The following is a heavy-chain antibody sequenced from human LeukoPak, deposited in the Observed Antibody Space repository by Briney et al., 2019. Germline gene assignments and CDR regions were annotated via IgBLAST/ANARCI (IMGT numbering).Heavy chain of an antibody. V-gene: IGHV4-59*12. J-gene: IGHJ4*02. Sequence: SETLSLTCTVSGGSISSYYWSWIWQPPGKGLEWIAYISDIGSINYNPSLKSRVTISLDTSKNQFSLKLSSVTAADTAVYYCARGAGMTTVTTMFYFDYWGQGTLVTVSS. CDR1: GGSISSYY. CDR3: ARGAGMTTVTTMFYFDY. CDR2: ISDIGSI. D-gene: IGHD4-11*01.